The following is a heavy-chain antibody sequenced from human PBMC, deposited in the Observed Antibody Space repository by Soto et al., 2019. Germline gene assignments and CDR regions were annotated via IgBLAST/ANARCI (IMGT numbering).Heavy chain of an antibody. Sequence: GWVSAYNGNTNYAQKLQSRVTMTTDTSTSTAYMELRSLRSDDTAVYYCARDLGIVGASFDYWGQGTLVTVSS. CDR3: ARDLGIVGASFDY. CDR2: VSAYNGNT. D-gene: IGHD1-26*01. V-gene: IGHV1-18*01. J-gene: IGHJ4*02.